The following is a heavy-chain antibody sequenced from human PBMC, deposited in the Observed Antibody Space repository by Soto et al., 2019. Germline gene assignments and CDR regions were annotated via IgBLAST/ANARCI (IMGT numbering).Heavy chain of an antibody. V-gene: IGHV3-33*01. D-gene: IGHD2-15*01. J-gene: IGHJ4*02. CDR1: GFTFSSYG. Sequence: PGGSLRLSCAASGFTFSSYGMHWVRQAPGKGLEWVAVIWYDGSNKYYADSVKGRFTISRDNSKNTLYLQMNSLRAEDTAVYYCARDGDIVVVVAASFDYWGQGTLVTVSS. CDR2: IWYDGSNK. CDR3: ARDGDIVVVVAASFDY.